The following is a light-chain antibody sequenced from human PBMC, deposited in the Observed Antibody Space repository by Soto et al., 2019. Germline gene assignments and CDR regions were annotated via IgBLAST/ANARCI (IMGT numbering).Light chain of an antibody. CDR3: VQRTHWPIT. CDR1: HSLVHSDGNTY. Sequence: DVVMTQSPLSLPVTLGQPASISCWSSHSLVHSDGNTYLSWLHQRQGQSPRRLIYKVSNRDSGVPDRFSGSRSGTDFTLKISRVEAEDVGVYYCVQRTHWPITFGQGTRLEIK. V-gene: IGKV2-30*02. CDR2: KVS. J-gene: IGKJ5*01.